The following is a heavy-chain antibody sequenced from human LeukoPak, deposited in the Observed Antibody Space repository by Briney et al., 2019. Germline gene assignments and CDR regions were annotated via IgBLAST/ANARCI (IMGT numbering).Heavy chain of an antibody. CDR1: GGTFSSYA. CDR2: IIPIFGTA. J-gene: IGHJ6*03. V-gene: IGHV1-69*13. Sequence: SVKVSCKASGGTFSSYAISWVRQAPGQGLEWMGGIIPIFGTANYAQKFQGRVTITADESTSTAYMELSSLRSEDTAVYYCARGIAAHHYYHYYYMDVWGKGTTVTVSS. D-gene: IGHD6-6*01. CDR3: ARGIAAHHYYHYYYMDV.